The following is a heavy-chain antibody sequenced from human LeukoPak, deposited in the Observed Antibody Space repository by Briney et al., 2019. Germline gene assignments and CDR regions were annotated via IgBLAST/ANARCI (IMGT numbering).Heavy chain of an antibody. D-gene: IGHD1-20*01. CDR2: IYYSGST. CDR1: GPSISSYY. CDR3: AMSITGTTFYYYGMDV. Sequence: WETLSLTCTVSGPSISSYYWSWVRQPPGKGLEWVGYIYYSGSTNYNPSRKSRVTISVDTSKNQFSLKLSSVTAADTAVYYCAMSITGTTFYYYGMDVWGKGTTVTVSS. J-gene: IGHJ6*04. V-gene: IGHV4-59*01.